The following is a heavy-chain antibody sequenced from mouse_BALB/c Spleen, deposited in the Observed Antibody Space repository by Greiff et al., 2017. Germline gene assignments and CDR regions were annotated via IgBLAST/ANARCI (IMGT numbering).Heavy chain of an antibody. V-gene: IGHV5-17*02. Sequence: EVHLVESGGGLVQPGGSRKLSCAASGFTFSSFGMHWVRQAPEKGLEWVAYISSGSSTIYYADTVKGRFTISRDNPKNTLFLQMTSLRSEDTAMYYCAREGYYGSFDYWGQGTTLTVSS. CDR3: AREGYYGSFDY. D-gene: IGHD1-1*01. CDR2: ISSGSSTI. J-gene: IGHJ2*01. CDR1: GFTFSSFG.